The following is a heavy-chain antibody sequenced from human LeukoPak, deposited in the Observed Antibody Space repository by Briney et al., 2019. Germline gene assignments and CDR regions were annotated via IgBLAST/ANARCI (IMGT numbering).Heavy chain of an antibody. Sequence: PSETLSLTCTVSGGSISSNKYHWGWIRQPPGKGLEWIGSIYYSGSTYYNPSLKSRVTISVDTSKNQFSLKLSSVTAADTAVYYCATPYSGGYHGLDIWGQGTMVTVSS. CDR1: GGSISSNKYH. CDR2: IYYSGST. V-gene: IGHV4-39*01. CDR3: ATPYSGGYHGLDI. J-gene: IGHJ3*02. D-gene: IGHD1-26*01.